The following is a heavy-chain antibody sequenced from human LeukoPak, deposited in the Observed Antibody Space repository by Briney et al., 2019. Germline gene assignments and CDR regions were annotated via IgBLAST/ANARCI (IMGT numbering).Heavy chain of an antibody. Sequence: QPGGSLRLSCAASGFTFSSYAMHWVRQAPGKGLEWVAVISYAGSNKYYADSVKGRFTISRDNSKNTLYLQMNSLRAEDTAVYYCARERTPRYYYDGSGYYFDYWGQRTLVTVSS. V-gene: IGHV3-30*04. J-gene: IGHJ4*02. CDR2: ISYAGSNK. CDR3: ARERTPRYYYDGSGYYFDY. CDR1: GFTFSSYA. D-gene: IGHD3-22*01.